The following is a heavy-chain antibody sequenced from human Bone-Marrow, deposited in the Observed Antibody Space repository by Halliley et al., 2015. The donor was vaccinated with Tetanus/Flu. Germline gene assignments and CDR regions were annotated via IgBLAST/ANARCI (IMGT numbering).Heavy chain of an antibody. CDR2: IDPSASHP. V-gene: IGHV5-10-1*01. J-gene: IGHJ4*02. D-gene: IGHD6-19*01. CDR3: ARGSGWTDY. Sequence: GKGLGGMGRIDPSASHPNYRPSFQGHVIISADKSISTAYLQWNSLQTSDTAMYYCARGSGWTDYWGQGTLATVSS.